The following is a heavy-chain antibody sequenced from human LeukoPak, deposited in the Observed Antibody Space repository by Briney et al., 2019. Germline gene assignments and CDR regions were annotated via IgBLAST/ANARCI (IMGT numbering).Heavy chain of an antibody. D-gene: IGHD3-10*01. CDR1: GGSFSGYY. CDR3: ASERGSNWFDP. J-gene: IGHJ5*02. V-gene: IGHV4-34*01. CDR2: INHSGST. Sequence: SETLSLTCAVYGGSFSGYYWSWIRQPPGKGLEWIGEINHSGSTYYNPSLKSRVTISVDTSKNQFSLKLSSVTAADTAVYYCASERGSNWFDPWGQGTLVTVSS.